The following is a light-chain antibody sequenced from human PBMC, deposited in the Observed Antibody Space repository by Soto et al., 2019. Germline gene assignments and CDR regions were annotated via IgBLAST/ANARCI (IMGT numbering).Light chain of an antibody. V-gene: IGKV3-20*01. CDR2: GAS. CDR1: QSVSPSS. J-gene: IGKJ5*01. CDR3: QQFAGS. Sequence: EILLTQSPGNLSLSPGERATLSCRASQSVSPSSLAWYQQRPGQSPRLLIYGASSRATGIPDRFSGRGSGTDFTLIISRLEPEDFAVYYCQQFAGSFGGGTRLEIK.